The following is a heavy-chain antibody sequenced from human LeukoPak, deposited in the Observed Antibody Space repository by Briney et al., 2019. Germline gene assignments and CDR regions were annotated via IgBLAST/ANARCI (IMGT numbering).Heavy chain of an antibody. CDR1: GFTFDDYA. CDR3: AKGGAGLYYYDSSGYFDY. J-gene: IGHJ4*02. Sequence: PGGSLRLSCAASGFTFDDYAMHWVRQAPGKGLEWVSGISWNSGSIGYAYSVKGRFTISRDNAKNSLYLQMNSLRAEDTALYYCAKGGAGLYYYDSSGYFDYWGQGTLVTVSS. V-gene: IGHV3-9*01. CDR2: ISWNSGSI. D-gene: IGHD3-22*01.